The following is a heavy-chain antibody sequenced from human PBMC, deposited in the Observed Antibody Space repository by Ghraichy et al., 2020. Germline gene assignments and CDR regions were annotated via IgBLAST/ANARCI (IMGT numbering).Heavy chain of an antibody. V-gene: IGHV3-48*02. CDR3: ARGSTVVRFFYYDGMDV. CDR1: GFTFSGYS. D-gene: IGHD4-23*01. CDR2: ITSSGSFI. J-gene: IGHJ6*02. Sequence: GGLRLSCVGSGFTFSGYSLNWVRQSPGKGLEWVSYITSSGSFISYADSVKGRFTISRDNAQNSLFLQMNSLRDEDTAVYYCARGSTVVRFFYYDGMDVWGQGTTVTVSS.